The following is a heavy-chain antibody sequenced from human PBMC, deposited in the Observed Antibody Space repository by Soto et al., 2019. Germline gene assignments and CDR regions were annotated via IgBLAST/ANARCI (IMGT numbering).Heavy chain of an antibody. D-gene: IGHD1-1*01. CDR3: ARDRSTGTLDY. J-gene: IGHJ4*02. CDR2: IYYSGST. CDR1: GGSISSYY. V-gene: IGHV4-59*12. Sequence: SETLSLTCTVSGGSISSYYWSWIRQPPGKGLEWIGYIYYSGSTYYNPSLKSRVTISVDTSKNQFSLKLSSVTAADTAVYYCARDRSTGTLDYWGQGTLVTVSS.